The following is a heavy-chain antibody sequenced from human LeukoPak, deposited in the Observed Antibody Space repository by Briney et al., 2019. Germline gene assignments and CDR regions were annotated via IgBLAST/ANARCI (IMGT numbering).Heavy chain of an antibody. CDR3: AKETYYYDSSGYYYGY. CDR2: SSGSGGST. D-gene: IGHD3-22*01. V-gene: IGHV3-23*01. Sequence: PGGSLRLPCAASGFTFSSYGMSWVRQAPGKGLEWVAASSGSGGSTYYADSVKGRFTISRDNSKNTLYLQMNSLRAEDTAVYYCAKETYYYDSSGYYYGYWGQGTLVTVSS. J-gene: IGHJ4*02. CDR1: GFTFSSYG.